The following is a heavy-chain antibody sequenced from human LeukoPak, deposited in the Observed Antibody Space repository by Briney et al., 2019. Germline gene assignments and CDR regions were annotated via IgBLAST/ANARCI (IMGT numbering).Heavy chain of an antibody. CDR2: IHYTWNA. Sequence: SETLSLTCSVSGGSIGSYHWSWIRQTPGKGLEWIGHIHYTWNAKYNPSLKSRVTISLDRSNNQFSLRLSSVTAADTAVYYCARVASKGGMDVWGQGTTVTVS. J-gene: IGHJ6*02. D-gene: IGHD5/OR15-5a*01. V-gene: IGHV4-59*01. CDR3: ARVASKGGMDV. CDR1: GGSIGSYH.